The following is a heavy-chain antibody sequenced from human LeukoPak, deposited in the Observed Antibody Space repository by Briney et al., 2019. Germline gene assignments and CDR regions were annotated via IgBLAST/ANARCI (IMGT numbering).Heavy chain of an antibody. CDR2: IYTGGGT. V-gene: IGHV3-53*01. CDR3: ARVEAVAATFDY. D-gene: IGHD6-19*01. CDR1: GFTVSSYY. J-gene: IGHJ4*02. Sequence: GGSLRLSCAASGFTVSSYYMSWVRQAPGKGLECVSLIYTGGGTYYADSVKGRFSISRDNAKNSLYLQMNSLRVEDTAVYYCARVEAVAATFDYWGQGTLVTVSS.